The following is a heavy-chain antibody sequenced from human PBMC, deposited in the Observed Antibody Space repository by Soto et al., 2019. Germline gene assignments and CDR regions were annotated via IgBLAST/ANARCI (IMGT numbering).Heavy chain of an antibody. CDR3: ARTTGYCSDTSCYNWFDP. V-gene: IGHV4-39*01. D-gene: IGHD2-2*02. CDR1: GGSISSSSYY. Sequence: PSETLSLTCTVSGGSISSSSYYWGWIRQPPGKGLEWIGSIYYSGSTYYNPSLKSRVTISVDTSKNQFSLKLTSVTAADTAVYYCARTTGYCSDTSCYNWFDPWGQGTLVTVS. J-gene: IGHJ5*02. CDR2: IYYSGST.